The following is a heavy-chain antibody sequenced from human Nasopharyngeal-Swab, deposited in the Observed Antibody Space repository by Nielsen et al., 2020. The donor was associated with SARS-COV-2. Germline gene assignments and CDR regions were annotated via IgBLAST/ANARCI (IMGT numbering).Heavy chain of an antibody. D-gene: IGHD3-10*01. V-gene: IGHV4-59*01. J-gene: IGHJ6*02. CDR2: IYYSGST. CDR3: ARVSTAYGSGSTSNNTPYYYYGMDV. Sequence: WIRQPPGKGLEWIGYIYYSGSTNYNPSLKSRVTISVDTSKNQFSLKLSSVTAADTAVYYCARVSTAYGSGSTSNNTPYYYYGMDVWGQGTTVTVSS.